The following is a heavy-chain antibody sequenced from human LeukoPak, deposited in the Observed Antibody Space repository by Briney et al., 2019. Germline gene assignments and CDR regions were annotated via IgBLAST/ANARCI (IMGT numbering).Heavy chain of an antibody. Sequence: GGSLRLSCAASGFTVSSNYMSWVRQAPGKGLEWVSVIYSGGSTYYADSVKGRFTISRDNSKNTLYLQMNSLRAEDTAVYYCARDGPVDYGDAYYGMDVWGQGTTVTVSS. J-gene: IGHJ6*02. CDR1: GFTVSSNY. CDR3: ARDGPVDYGDAYYGMDV. D-gene: IGHD4-17*01. V-gene: IGHV3-66*01. CDR2: IYSGGST.